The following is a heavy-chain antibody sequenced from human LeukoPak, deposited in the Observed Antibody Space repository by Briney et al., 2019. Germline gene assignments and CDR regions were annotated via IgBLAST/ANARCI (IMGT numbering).Heavy chain of an antibody. D-gene: IGHD1-14*01. CDR2: IIPIFGTA. CDR3: ARDPDLTTTCWYFDL. Sequence: SSLKVSCQASGGTFSSYAISWVRQAPGQALDWMGRIIPIFGTANYAHTFQGRVTITKDESTSTAYMELSSLRSEDTAVYYCARDPDLTTTCWYFDLWGRGTLVTVSS. J-gene: IGHJ2*01. V-gene: IGHV1-69*05. CDR1: GGTFSSYA.